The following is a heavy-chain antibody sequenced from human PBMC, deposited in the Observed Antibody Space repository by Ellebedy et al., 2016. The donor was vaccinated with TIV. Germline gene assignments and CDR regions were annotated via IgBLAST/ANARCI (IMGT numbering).Heavy chain of an antibody. J-gene: IGHJ1*01. CDR2: IYYSGST. CDR1: AFSISSYY. V-gene: IGHV4-59*08. Sequence: SETLSLTXTVSAFSISSYYWSWIRQPPGKGLEWIGYIYYSGSTNYNPSLKSRVTISVDTSKNQFSLKLSSVTAADTAVYYCARGPQYFQHWGQGTLGNVSA. CDR3: ARGPQYFQH.